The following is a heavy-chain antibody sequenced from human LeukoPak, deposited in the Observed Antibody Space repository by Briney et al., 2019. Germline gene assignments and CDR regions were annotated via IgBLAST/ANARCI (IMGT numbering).Heavy chain of an antibody. Sequence: PSETLSLTCGVYGGSLSGYYWSWIRQPPGKGLEWIGEINYSADANYSPSLGSRVTISVDTSKNQFSLRLTSVTAADTAVYYCARSYYDSSGPYDVWGEGTTVTVSS. CDR2: INYSADA. J-gene: IGHJ6*04. V-gene: IGHV4-34*01. CDR3: ARSYYDSSGPYDV. D-gene: IGHD3-22*01. CDR1: GGSLSGYY.